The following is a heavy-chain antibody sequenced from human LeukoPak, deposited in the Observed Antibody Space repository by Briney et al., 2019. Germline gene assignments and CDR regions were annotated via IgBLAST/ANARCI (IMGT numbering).Heavy chain of an antibody. V-gene: IGHV3-30*02. D-gene: IGHD2-21*01. CDR1: GFTFSSYG. J-gene: IGHJ4*02. CDR2: IRYDGGNK. Sequence: PGGSLRLSCAASGFTFSSYGMHWVRQAPGKGLEWVAFIRYDGGNKYYADSVKGRFTISRDNSKNTLYLQMNSLRAEDTAVYYCAKGPNGGDYYFDYWGQGTLVTVSP. CDR3: AKGPNGGDYYFDY.